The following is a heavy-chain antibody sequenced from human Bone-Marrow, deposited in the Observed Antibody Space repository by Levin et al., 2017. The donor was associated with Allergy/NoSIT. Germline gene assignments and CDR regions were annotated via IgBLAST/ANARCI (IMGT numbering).Heavy chain of an antibody. CDR3: ARGPFDY. CDR2: INHSGST. J-gene: IGHJ4*02. V-gene: IGHV4-34*01. CDR1: GGSFSGYY. Sequence: SETLSLTCAVYGGSFSGYYWSWIRQPPGKGLEWIGEINHSGSTNYNPSLKSRVTISVDTSKNQFSLKLSSVTAADTAVYYCARGPFDYWGQGTLVTVSS.